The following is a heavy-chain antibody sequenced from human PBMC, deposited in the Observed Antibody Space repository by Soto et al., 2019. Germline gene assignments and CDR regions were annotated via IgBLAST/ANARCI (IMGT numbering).Heavy chain of an antibody. D-gene: IGHD3-22*01. CDR3: ASEAIYSSGRGMGL. Sequence: EVQLVESGGGSVQPGGSLRLQCATSGFTLSRHWMYWVRQAPGKGLSWVSRITRDGGSARYADSVNGRFTVARDNAKNMLYLEMNGLRVEDSAVYYCASEAIYSSGRGMGLWGQGSLVTVAS. CDR2: ITRDGGSA. J-gene: IGHJ4*02. CDR1: GFTLSRHW. V-gene: IGHV3-74*01.